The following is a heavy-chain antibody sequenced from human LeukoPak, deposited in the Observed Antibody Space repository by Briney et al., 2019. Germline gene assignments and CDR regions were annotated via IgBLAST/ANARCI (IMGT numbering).Heavy chain of an antibody. Sequence: SETLSLTCTVSGGSISSYYWSWIRQPPGKGLEWIGYIYYSGSTNYNPSLRSRVTISVDTSKNQLPLKLSSVTAADTAVYYCARIVPYNYGYVDYWGQGTLVTVSS. V-gene: IGHV4-59*01. CDR1: GGSISSYY. CDR2: IYYSGST. CDR3: ARIVPYNYGYVDY. D-gene: IGHD5-18*01. J-gene: IGHJ4*02.